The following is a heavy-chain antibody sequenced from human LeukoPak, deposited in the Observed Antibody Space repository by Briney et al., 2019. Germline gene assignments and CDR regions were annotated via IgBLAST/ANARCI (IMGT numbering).Heavy chain of an antibody. CDR2: IRSKAYGGTT. J-gene: IGHJ4*02. CDR1: GFTFGDYA. CDR3: TRDFSSIWYGTTDY. D-gene: IGHD6-13*01. V-gene: IGHV3-49*03. Sequence: PGRSLRLSCTASGFTFGDYAMSWFRQAPGKGLEWIGFIRSKAYGGTTEYAASVKGRFTISRDDSKSIAYLQMNSLKTEDTAVYYCTRDFSSIWYGTTDYWGQGTLVTVSS.